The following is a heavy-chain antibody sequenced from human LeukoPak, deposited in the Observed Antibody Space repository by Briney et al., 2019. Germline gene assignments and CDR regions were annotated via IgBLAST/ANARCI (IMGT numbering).Heavy chain of an antibody. CDR2: IGGSGTRT. D-gene: IGHD2-2*03. CDR1: GFTVSSNY. V-gene: IGHV3-23*01. Sequence: GGSLRLSCAASGFTVSSNYMSWVRQAPGKGLEWVSGIGGSGTRTYYADSVKGRFTISRDNSKNTLYLQMNSLRDEDTAVYYCAKDLHWILFDDWGQGTLVTVSS. CDR3: AKDLHWILFDD. J-gene: IGHJ4*02.